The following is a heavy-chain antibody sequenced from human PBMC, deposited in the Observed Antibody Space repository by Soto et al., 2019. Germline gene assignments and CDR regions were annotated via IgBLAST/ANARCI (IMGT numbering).Heavy chain of an antibody. CDR3: ARANYDILTGRGFDP. J-gene: IGHJ5*02. CDR1: GYTFTSYD. CDR2: MNPNSGNT. V-gene: IGHV1-8*01. D-gene: IGHD3-9*01. Sequence: ASVKVSCKASGYTFTSYDINWVRQATGQGLEWMGWMNPNSGNTGYAQKFQGRVTMTRNTSISTAYMELSSLRSEDTAVYYCARANYDILTGRGFDPWGPGTLVTVSS.